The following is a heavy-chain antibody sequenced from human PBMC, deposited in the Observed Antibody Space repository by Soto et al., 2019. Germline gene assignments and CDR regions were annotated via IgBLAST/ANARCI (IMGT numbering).Heavy chain of an antibody. Sequence: SETLSLTCTVSGFSINTNYYWGWIRQAPGKGLEWIGSICHSGSIYYNPSLKSRVTMSXXXXXXKXSXRXXXXTSXDTAVYFCARTGTYNRFWSGDYWGQGTLGTVSS. D-gene: IGHD3-3*01. CDR1: GFSINTNYY. J-gene: IGHJ4*02. CDR2: ICHSGSI. CDR3: ARTGTYNRFWSGDY. V-gene: IGHV4-38-2*02.